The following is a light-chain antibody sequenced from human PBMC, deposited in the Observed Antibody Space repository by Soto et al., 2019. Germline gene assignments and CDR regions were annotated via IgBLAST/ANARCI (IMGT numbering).Light chain of an antibody. V-gene: IGLV6-57*04. J-gene: IGLJ1*01. CDR3: QSFDTNSRYV. CDR1: SGSIASNY. CDR2: EDD. Sequence: NFMLTQPHSVSESPGKTVTISCSRSSGSIASNYVQWYQQRPGSAPTTVIYEDDQRPSGVPDRFSGSIDSPSNSASLTISGLKPEDEADYYCQSFDTNSRYVFGHGTKLTVL.